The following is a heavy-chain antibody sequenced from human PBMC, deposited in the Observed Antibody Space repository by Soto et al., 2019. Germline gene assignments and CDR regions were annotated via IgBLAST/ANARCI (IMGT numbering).Heavy chain of an antibody. V-gene: IGHV3-23*01. CDR3: AKRGAGHYFDY. J-gene: IGHJ4*02. Sequence: EVQLLESGGGLVQPGGSLRLSCAASGFTFSSYAMSWVRQAPGKGLEWVSVISGSGGSTYYADSVKGRFTISRDNSKNMRFLQMNILRAEDTAVYYCAKRGAGHYFDYWGQGTQVTVSS. D-gene: IGHD6-19*01. CDR1: GFTFSSYA. CDR2: ISGSGGST.